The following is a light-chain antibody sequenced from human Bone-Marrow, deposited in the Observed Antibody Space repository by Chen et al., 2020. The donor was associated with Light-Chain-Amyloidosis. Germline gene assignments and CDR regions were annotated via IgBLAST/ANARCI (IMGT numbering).Light chain of an antibody. CDR1: QNIRKW. CDR2: DAS. J-gene: IGKJ2*01. CDR3: RQYNAFSMYT. Sequence: DIQMTQFPSTLSASVGDSVTITCRASQNIRKWVAWYQQKPGKAPNLLIYDASTLESGVPSRFSGSGSGTEFTLTISSLQPDDFATYYCRQYNAFSMYTFGQGTKLEIK. V-gene: IGKV1-5*01.